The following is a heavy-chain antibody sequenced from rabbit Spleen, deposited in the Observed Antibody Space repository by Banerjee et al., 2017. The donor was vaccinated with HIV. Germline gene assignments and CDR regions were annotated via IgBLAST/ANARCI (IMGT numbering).Heavy chain of an antibody. D-gene: IGHD6-1*01. J-gene: IGHJ4*01. Sequence: QEQLVESGGGLVQPGGSLKLSCKASGFDFSSYGVSWVRQAPGKGPEWIAYIDPIFGSTYYASWVNGRFTISRHNAQNKLYLQLNSLTDADTATYFCARTWYATGIGLSLWGPGTLVTVS. V-gene: IGHV1S47*01. CDR1: GFDFSSYG. CDR3: ARTWYATGIGLSL. CDR2: IDPIFGST.